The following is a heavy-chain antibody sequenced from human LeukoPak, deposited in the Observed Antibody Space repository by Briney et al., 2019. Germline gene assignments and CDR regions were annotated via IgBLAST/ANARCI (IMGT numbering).Heavy chain of an antibody. CDR1: GYNFISYG. D-gene: IGHD3-10*01. Sequence: GASAKVSCKASGYNFISYGFSWVRQAPGQGLEWMGWVSAYNGNTKYAQKFQDRVTMTTNTSTSTAYMELRSLRPDDTAVYYCAREGGVWGVTVAGFDPWGQGTLVSVSS. J-gene: IGHJ5*02. CDR2: VSAYNGNT. V-gene: IGHV1-18*01. CDR3: AREGGVWGVTVAGFDP.